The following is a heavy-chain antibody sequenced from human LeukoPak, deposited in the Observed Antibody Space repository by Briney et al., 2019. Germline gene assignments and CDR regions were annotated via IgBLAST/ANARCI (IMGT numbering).Heavy chain of an antibody. CDR1: GFTFSSYA. CDR3: ARDSGSYLRGLSWSFDY. V-gene: IGHV3-30-3*01. CDR2: ISYDGSNK. J-gene: IGHJ4*02. Sequence: PGRSLRLSCAASGFTFSSYAMHWVRQAPGKGLEWVAVISYDGSNKYYADSVKGRFTISRDNSKNTLYLQMNSLRAEDTAVYYCARDSGSYLRGLSWSFDYWGQGTLVTVSS. D-gene: IGHD1-26*01.